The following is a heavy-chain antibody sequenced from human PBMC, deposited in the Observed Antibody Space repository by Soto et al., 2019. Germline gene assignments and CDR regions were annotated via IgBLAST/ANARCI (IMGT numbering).Heavy chain of an antibody. V-gene: IGHV3-23*01. D-gene: IGHD2-15*01. CDR2: IRDGGEST. CDR1: GSFFGNYM. Sequence: EVQLLESGEGWVRRGKSLRPPCPFSGSFFGNYMLPWVRRAPGKGLGGVSTIRDGGESTYYADSVKGRFTISRDNSKNTLYLQMDSLGVEDTAVYYCAPHVHCSGGSCHYDAFDIRGQGTMVTVSS. J-gene: IGHJ3*02. CDR3: APHVHCSGGSCHYDAFDI.